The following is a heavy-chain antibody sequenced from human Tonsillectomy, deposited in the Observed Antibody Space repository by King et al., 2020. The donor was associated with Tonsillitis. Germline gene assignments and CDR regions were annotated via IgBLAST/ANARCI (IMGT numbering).Heavy chain of an antibody. D-gene: IGHD4-11*01. CDR1: GFTFSSYG. J-gene: IGHJ4*02. V-gene: IGHV3-30*18. CDR2: ISYDGSNK. CDR3: AKESAVTTAFDY. Sequence: VQLVQSGGGVVQPGRSLRLSCAASGFTFSSYGMHWVRQAPGKGLEWVAIISYDGSNKHYADSVKGRFTISRDNSKNTLYLQMNSLRSEDTAVYYCAKESAVTTAFDYWGQGTLLTVSS.